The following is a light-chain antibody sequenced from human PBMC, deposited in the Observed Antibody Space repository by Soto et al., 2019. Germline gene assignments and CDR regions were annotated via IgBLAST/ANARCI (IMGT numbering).Light chain of an antibody. J-gene: IGKJ2*01. CDR1: QSVGNSY. CDR2: DSS. CDR3: QQYHNSQYT. Sequence: EIVLTQSPGTLSLSPGERATLSCRASQSVGNSYLAWYQQKPGQAPRLLIYDSSSRATGIPDRFSGSRSGTDFTLTISRLEPEDFAVYYCQQYHNSQYTFGQGTKLEIK. V-gene: IGKV3-20*01.